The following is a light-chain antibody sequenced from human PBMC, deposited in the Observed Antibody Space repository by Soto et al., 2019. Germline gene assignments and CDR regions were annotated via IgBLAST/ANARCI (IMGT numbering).Light chain of an antibody. CDR1: ESIRSN. J-gene: IGKJ2*01. CDR2: GAS. V-gene: IGKV3-15*01. CDR3: QQYHAWPLFT. Sequence: EILMTQPPGTLSVSPGEIVTLSCRASESIRSNLAWYHQKPGQPPRLLLYGASIRATNVPARFSGSGSGTEFTLTISSLQSEDFGIYFCQQYHAWPLFTFGQGTELKIK.